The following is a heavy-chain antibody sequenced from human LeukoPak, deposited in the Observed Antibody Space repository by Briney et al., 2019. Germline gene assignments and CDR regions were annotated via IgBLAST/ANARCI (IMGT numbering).Heavy chain of an antibody. Sequence: ASVKVSCKASGYTFTSYYMHWVRQAPGQGLEWMGIINPSGGSTSYAQKFQGRVTMTRDTSTSTVYMELSSLRSEDTAVYYCARAPDFGDSAPDFDFWGQGTLVTVSS. D-gene: IGHD3-10*01. CDR3: ARAPDFGDSAPDFDF. CDR1: GYTFTSYY. V-gene: IGHV1-46*01. CDR2: INPSGGST. J-gene: IGHJ4*02.